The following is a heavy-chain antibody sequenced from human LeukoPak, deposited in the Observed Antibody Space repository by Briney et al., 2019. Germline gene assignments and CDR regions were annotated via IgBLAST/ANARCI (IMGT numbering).Heavy chain of an antibody. CDR1: GVSFNDYY. CDR3: ARRTYDYESGYYYGRGWFDP. CDR2: INHSGYT. V-gene: IGHV4-34*04. J-gene: IGHJ5*02. D-gene: IGHD3-22*01. Sequence: SSETLSLTCAVSGVSFNDYYWSWVRQPPGKGLEWIGEINHSGYTNDSPSLRSRATISVDTSKNQVSLKLSSVTAADTAVYYCARRTYDYESGYYYGRGWFDPWGQGTLVTVSS.